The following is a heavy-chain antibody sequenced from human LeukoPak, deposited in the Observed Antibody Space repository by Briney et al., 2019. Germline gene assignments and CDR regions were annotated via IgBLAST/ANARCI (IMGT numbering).Heavy chain of an antibody. D-gene: IGHD3-22*01. CDR2: IYSGGST. CDR1: GFTVSSNY. CDR3: ARTYDSSGYYDY. V-gene: IGHV3-53*01. Sequence: GGSLRLSCAASGFTVSSNYMSWVRRAPGKGLEWVSVIYSGGSTYYADSVKGRFTISRDNSKNTLYLQMNSLRAEDTAVYYCARTYDSSGYYDYWGQGALVTVSS. J-gene: IGHJ4*02.